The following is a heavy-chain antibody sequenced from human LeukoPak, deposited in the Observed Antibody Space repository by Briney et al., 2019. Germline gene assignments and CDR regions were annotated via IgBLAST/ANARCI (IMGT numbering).Heavy chain of an antibody. CDR2: ISSSSSYI. V-gene: IGHV3-21*01. CDR1: GFTFSSYS. Sequence: GGSLRLSCPASGFTFSSYSMDLVRQAPGKGLEWVSSISSSSSYIYYADSVKGRFTISRDNAKNSLYLQMNSLRAEDTAVYYCAREDNYDILTGYSKSIDIWGQGTLVTVSS. D-gene: IGHD3-9*01. J-gene: IGHJ4*01. CDR3: AREDNYDILTGYSKSIDI.